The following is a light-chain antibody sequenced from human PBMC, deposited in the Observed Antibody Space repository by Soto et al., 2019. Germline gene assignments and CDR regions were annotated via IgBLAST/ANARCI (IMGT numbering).Light chain of an antibody. CDR1: PSDVGGSNS. J-gene: IGLJ2*01. CDR2: DVN. V-gene: IGLV2-8*01. CDR3: SSYGPSDVV. Sequence: QSVLTQPPSASGSPGQSVTISCTGTPSDVGGSNSVSWYQQHPGKAPNLMIYDVNKRPSGVPDRFSGSKSGNTASLTVSGLQAADEAYYFCSSYGPSDVVFGGGTKLTVL.